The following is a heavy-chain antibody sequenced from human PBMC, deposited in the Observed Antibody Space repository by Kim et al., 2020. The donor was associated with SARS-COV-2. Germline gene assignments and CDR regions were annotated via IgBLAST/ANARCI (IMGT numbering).Heavy chain of an antibody. J-gene: IGHJ6*02. D-gene: IGHD3-3*01. CDR3: ATLITIFGGFRPYYYYALDG. CDR1: GFTFSSHE. CDR2: INHGGNTI. V-gene: IGHV3-48*03. Sequence: GGSLRLSCAASGFTFSSHEMNWVRQAPGKGLEWVSHINHGGNTIYYADSVKGRFTISRDNTENSLYLQMNSLRVEDTAIYYCATLITIFGGFRPYYYYALDGWGQGATVTVSS.